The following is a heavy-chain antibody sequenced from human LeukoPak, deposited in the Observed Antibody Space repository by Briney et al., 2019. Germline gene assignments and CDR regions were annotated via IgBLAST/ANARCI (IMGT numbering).Heavy chain of an antibody. J-gene: IGHJ4*02. CDR1: GFTFSSYS. CDR2: ISSSSSAM. CDR3: ARGSGNSFDY. Sequence: GGSLRLSCAASGFTFSSYSMSWVRQPPGKGLEWVSYISSSSSAMYYAASMKGRFTISRDNAKNSLYLQMNNLRDEDTAVYYCARGSGNSFDYWGRGALVTVSS. D-gene: IGHD3-10*01. V-gene: IGHV3-48*02.